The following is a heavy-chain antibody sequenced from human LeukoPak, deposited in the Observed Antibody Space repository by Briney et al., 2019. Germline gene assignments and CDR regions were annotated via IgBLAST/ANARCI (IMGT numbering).Heavy chain of an antibody. Sequence: ASVKVSCKASGYTFTSYGISWVRQAPGQGLEWMGWINPNSGGTNYAQKFQGRVTMTRDTSISTAYMELSRLRSDDTAVYYCARDTIRSGSGLGWGQGTLVTVSS. CDR3: ARDTIRSGSGLG. J-gene: IGHJ4*02. V-gene: IGHV1-2*02. D-gene: IGHD3-10*01. CDR2: INPNSGGT. CDR1: GYTFTSYG.